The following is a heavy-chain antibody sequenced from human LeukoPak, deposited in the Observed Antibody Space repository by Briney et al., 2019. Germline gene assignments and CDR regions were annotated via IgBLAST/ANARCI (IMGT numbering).Heavy chain of an antibody. V-gene: IGHV3-48*03. CDR3: ARDLEAYCGGDCYSRGAEYFQH. D-gene: IGHD2-21*02. CDR1: GFTFSSDE. Sequence: GGSLRLSCAASGFTFSSDEMNWVRQAPGKGLEWVSYISSSGSTIYYADSVKGRFTISRDNAKNSLYLQMNSLRAEDTAVYYCARDLEAYCGGDCYSRGAEYFQHWGQGTLVTVSS. J-gene: IGHJ1*01. CDR2: ISSSGSTI.